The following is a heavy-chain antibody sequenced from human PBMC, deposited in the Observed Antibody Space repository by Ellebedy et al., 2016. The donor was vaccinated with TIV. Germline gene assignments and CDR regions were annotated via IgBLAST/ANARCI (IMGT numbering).Heavy chain of an antibody. Sequence: GESLKISXAASGFIFSSAWMSWVRQAPGKRLEWVGRIKSNSDGGTTDFPAPVKGRFTVPRDDSQNTLSLEMNSLKSEDTAVYYCTRYYYTSLESWGQGTLVTVSS. V-gene: IGHV3-15*01. CDR1: GFIFSSAW. J-gene: IGHJ4*02. CDR2: IKSNSDGGTT. D-gene: IGHD3-10*01. CDR3: TRYYYTSLES.